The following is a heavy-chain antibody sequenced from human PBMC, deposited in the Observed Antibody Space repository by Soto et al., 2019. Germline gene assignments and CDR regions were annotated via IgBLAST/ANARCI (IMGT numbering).Heavy chain of an antibody. CDR3: AKGNMVRGSYYGMDL. V-gene: IGHV3-23*01. CDR2: ISTSGTKI. D-gene: IGHD3-10*01. Sequence: GGSLRLSCAASGFTFSSYAMTWVRLAPGKGLEWVSTISTSGTKIYYADSVKGRFSISRDNSDNTVSLQMSSLRAEDTAIYYCAKGNMVRGSYYGMDLWGPGTTGT. CDR1: GFTFSSYA. J-gene: IGHJ6*02.